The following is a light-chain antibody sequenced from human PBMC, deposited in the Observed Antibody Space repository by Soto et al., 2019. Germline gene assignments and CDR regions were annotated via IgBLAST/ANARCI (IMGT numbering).Light chain of an antibody. CDR3: QQYGANSPWT. Sequence: DIQVTQSPSTLSASVGDRVTINCRASQNINDWLAWYQQKSGKAPKVLIYKASSLGSGVPSRFSGSGSGTEFTLNISSLQTEDFATYYCQQYGANSPWTFGQGTKVEIK. J-gene: IGKJ1*01. V-gene: IGKV1-5*03. CDR2: KAS. CDR1: QNINDW.